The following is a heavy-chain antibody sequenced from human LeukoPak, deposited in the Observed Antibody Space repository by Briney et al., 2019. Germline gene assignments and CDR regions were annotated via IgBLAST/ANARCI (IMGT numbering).Heavy chain of an antibody. J-gene: IGHJ4*02. CDR1: GFIFSSYD. Sequence: PGGSLRLSCAASGFIFSSYDMYWVRQAPGKGLEWLAVISYDGSNKYYADSVKGRFTISRDNSKNTLYLQMNSLRAEDTAVYYCAKDLMSIAVAVGLDYWGQGTLVTVSS. CDR2: ISYDGSNK. V-gene: IGHV3-30*18. D-gene: IGHD6-19*01. CDR3: AKDLMSIAVAVGLDY.